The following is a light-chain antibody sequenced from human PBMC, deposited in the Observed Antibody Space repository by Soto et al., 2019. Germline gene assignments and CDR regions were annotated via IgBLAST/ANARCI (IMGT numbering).Light chain of an antibody. V-gene: IGKV4-1*01. CDR3: QQYYSSPRT. J-gene: IGKJ4*01. Sequence: DIVMTQSPDSLAVSLGERATINCKSSQTVLYRSNNMNYLSWYQQKPGQPPKLLIYWASTRESGVPDRFSGSGSGTDFTLTISSLQAEDVAVYYCQQYYSSPRTFGGGTKVELK. CDR2: WAS. CDR1: QTVLYRSNNMNY.